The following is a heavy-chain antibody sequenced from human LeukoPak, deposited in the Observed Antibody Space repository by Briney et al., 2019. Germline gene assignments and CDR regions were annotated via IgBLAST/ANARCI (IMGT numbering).Heavy chain of an antibody. CDR3: ATLRDGYNLGGMDV. V-gene: IGHV1-69*04. Sequence: SVKVSCKASGGTFSSYAISWVRQAPGHGLEWMGRIIPIFGIANYAQKFQGRVTITADKSTSTAYMELSSLRSEDTAVYYCATLRDGYNLGGMDVWGQGTTVTVSS. CDR2: IIPIFGIA. D-gene: IGHD5-24*01. CDR1: GGTFSSYA. J-gene: IGHJ6*02.